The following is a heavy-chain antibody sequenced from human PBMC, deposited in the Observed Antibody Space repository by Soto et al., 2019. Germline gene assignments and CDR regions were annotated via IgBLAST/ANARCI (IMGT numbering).Heavy chain of an antibody. Sequence: SETLSLTCTVSGGSITHSSYYWGWIRQPPGKGLEWIGEIYHSGSTNYNPSLKSRVTISVDKSKNQFSLKLSSVTAADTAVYYCARAQGSGFLVSWGQGTLVTVSS. D-gene: IGHD3-10*01. V-gene: IGHV4-39*07. CDR3: ARAQGSGFLVS. J-gene: IGHJ4*02. CDR2: IYHSGST. CDR1: GGSITHSSYY.